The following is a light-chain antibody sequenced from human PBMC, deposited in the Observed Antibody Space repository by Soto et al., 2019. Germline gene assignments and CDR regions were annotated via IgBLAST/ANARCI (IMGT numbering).Light chain of an antibody. V-gene: IGKV1-33*01. CDR1: QGISNY. CDR2: DAS. Sequence: DIQMTQSPSSLSASVGDRVTITCQASQGISNYLNWFQQKPGKAPKLLIYDASNLETGVPSRFSGSGSGTDFPFTISSLQSEDVATYYCQQHDKLPLTFGGGTKVEIK. CDR3: QQHDKLPLT. J-gene: IGKJ4*01.